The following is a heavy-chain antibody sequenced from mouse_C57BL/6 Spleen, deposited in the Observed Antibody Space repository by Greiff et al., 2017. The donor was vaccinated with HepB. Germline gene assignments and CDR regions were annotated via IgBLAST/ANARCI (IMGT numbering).Heavy chain of an antibody. D-gene: IGHD1-1*01. Sequence: QVQLQQSGAELVRPGASVKLSCKASGYTFTDYYINWVKQRPGQGLEWIARIYTGSGNTYYNEKFKGKATLTAEKSSSTAYMQLSSLTSEDSAVYFCARLGVVAHYFDYWGQGTTLTVSS. CDR1: GYTFTDYY. CDR3: ARLGVVAHYFDY. V-gene: IGHV1-76*01. J-gene: IGHJ2*01. CDR2: IYTGSGNT.